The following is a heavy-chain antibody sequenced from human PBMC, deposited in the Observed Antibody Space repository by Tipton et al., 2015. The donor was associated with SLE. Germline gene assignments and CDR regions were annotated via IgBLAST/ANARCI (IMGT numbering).Heavy chain of an antibody. CDR3: ARDEYRYDATGYHLLGHFDF. J-gene: IGHJ4*02. Sequence: TLSLTCAVYGGSFSGYYWSWIRQPPGKGLEWIGYIYYSGSTYYNPSLKSRVTISVDTSKNQFSLKLSSVTAADTAVYYCARDEYRYDATGYHLLGHFDFWGQGTLVTVSS. CDR2: IYYSGST. D-gene: IGHD3-22*01. V-gene: IGHV4-34*09. CDR1: GGSFSGYY.